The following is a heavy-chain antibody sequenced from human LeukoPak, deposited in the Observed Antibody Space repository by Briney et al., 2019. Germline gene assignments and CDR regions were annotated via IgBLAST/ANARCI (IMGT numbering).Heavy chain of an antibody. J-gene: IGHJ6*02. V-gene: IGHV4-59*01. CDR1: GGSISSYF. D-gene: IGHD5-18*01. CDR2: MYHSGST. CDR3: ARSFRGYSQGYYYYAMDV. Sequence: PSETLSLTCTVSGGSISSYFWSWLRQSPGKGLEWIGLMYHSGSTNYNPSLKSRVIMSQDTSTNQFSLQVNSVTAADSAVYYCARSFRGYSQGYYYYAMDVWGQGTTVTVFS.